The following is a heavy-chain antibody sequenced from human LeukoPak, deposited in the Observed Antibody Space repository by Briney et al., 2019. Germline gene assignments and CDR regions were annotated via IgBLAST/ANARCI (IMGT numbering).Heavy chain of an antibody. Sequence: ASVKVSCKVSGYTLTELFMHWVRQAAGKGLEWMGGFDPENGETIYAHKFQGRVTLTEDTTTDTAYMGRSSLRSEGTGVYYCATVSRVDAFDIWGQGTMVTVSS. D-gene: IGHD6-13*01. V-gene: IGHV1-24*01. CDR3: ATVSRVDAFDI. J-gene: IGHJ3*02. CDR1: GYTLTELF. CDR2: FDPENGET.